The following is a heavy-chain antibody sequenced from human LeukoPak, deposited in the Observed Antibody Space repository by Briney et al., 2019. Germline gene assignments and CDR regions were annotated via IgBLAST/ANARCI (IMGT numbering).Heavy chain of an antibody. CDR1: GGSFSSYY. Sequence: SETLSLTCTVSGGSFSSYYWSWIRQPPGKGLEWIGYIYYTGSTNYNPSLNSRVTLSVDTSKNQFSLNLSSVTAADTAVYYCARDLGPSQGFDYWGQGTLVTVSS. CDR3: ARDLGPSQGFDY. CDR2: IYYTGST. V-gene: IGHV4-59*01. J-gene: IGHJ4*02.